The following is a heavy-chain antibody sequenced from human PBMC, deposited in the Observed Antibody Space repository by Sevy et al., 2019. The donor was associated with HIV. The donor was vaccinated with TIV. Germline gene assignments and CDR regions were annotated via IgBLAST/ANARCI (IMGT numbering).Heavy chain of an antibody. D-gene: IGHD5-12*01. CDR2: IRYDGSNK. Sequence: GGSLRLSCAASGFTFSSYGMHWVRQAPGKGLEWEAFIRYDGSNKYYADSVKGRFTISRDNSKNTPYLQMNSLRAEDTAVYYCAKDMSVATTGYGMDVWGQGTTVTVSS. CDR3: AKDMSVATTGYGMDV. V-gene: IGHV3-30*02. J-gene: IGHJ6*02. CDR1: GFTFSSYG.